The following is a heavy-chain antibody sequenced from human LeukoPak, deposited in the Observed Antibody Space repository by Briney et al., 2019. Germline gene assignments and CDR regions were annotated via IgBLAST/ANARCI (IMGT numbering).Heavy chain of an antibody. CDR2: ISYDGSNK. J-gene: IGHJ6*02. CDR3: AKDLFLPRPFYYYGMDV. Sequence: GGSLRLSCAASGFTFSSYAMSWVRQAPGKGLEWVAVISYDGSNKYYADSVKGRFTISRDNSKNTLYLQMNSLRAEDTAVYYCAKDLFLPRPFYYYGMDVWGQGTTVTVSS. V-gene: IGHV3-30*18. CDR1: GFTFSSYA.